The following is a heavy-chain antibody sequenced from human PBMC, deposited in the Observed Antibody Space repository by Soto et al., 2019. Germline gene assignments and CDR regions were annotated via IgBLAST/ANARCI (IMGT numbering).Heavy chain of an antibody. CDR3: ARDLLAAYSHSGMIDY. V-gene: IGHV1-69*13. CDR1: GGTFSSYA. CDR2: IIPIFGTA. Sequence: SVKVSCKASGGTFSSYAISWVRQAPGQGLEWMGGIIPIFGTANYAQKFQGRVTITADESTSTAYMELSSLTGNDTAVYYCARDLLAAYSHSGMIDYWGQGSLVTVSS. D-gene: IGHD3-10*01. J-gene: IGHJ4*02.